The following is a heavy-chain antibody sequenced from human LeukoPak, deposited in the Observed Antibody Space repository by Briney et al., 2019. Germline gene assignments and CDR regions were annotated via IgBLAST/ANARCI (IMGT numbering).Heavy chain of an antibody. Sequence: SETLSLTCTVSGGSLTTHYWAWIRQPPGKGLEWIGFVSKTGNTNYNPSLKSRVTISVDTSKNTFSLKLSSLTAADTAVYFCARRGAPSKFYYFDSWGQGTLATVSS. J-gene: IGHJ4*02. CDR2: VSKTGNT. D-gene: IGHD1-26*01. CDR3: ARRGAPSKFYYFDS. CDR1: GGSLTTHY. V-gene: IGHV4-59*08.